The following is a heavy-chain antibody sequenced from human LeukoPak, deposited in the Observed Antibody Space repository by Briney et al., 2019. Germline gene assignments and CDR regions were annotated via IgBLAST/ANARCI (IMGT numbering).Heavy chain of an antibody. V-gene: IGHV4-61*02. CDR2: ISSSGSA. CDR3: ARDAPGVAEYYYYYMDV. J-gene: IGHJ6*03. D-gene: IGHD3-3*01. CDR1: GGSIRGGYFY. Sequence: SETLSLTCTVTGGSIRGGYFYWTWIRQPAGRGLEWIGRISSSGSANYTPSLKSRVTISIDTSKNQFSLRVSDVTAADTAKYYCARDAPGVAEYYYYYMDVWGKGTTVTVSS.